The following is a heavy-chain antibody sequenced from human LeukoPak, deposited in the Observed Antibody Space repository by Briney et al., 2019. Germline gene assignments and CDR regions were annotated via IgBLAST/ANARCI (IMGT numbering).Heavy chain of an antibody. Sequence: ASVKVSCKASGYTFTSYGISWVRQAPGQGLEWMGWISAYNGNTNYAQKFQGRVTITRNTSISTAYMELSSLRSEDTAVYYCAREHGTEDWFDPWGQGTLVTVSS. CDR3: AREHGTEDWFDP. V-gene: IGHV1-18*01. CDR1: GYTFTSYG. J-gene: IGHJ5*02. D-gene: IGHD1-26*01. CDR2: ISAYNGNT.